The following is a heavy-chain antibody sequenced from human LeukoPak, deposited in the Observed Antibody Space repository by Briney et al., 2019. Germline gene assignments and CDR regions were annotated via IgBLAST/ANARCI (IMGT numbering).Heavy chain of an antibody. D-gene: IGHD3-10*01. CDR1: GGSISSHY. V-gene: IGHV4-59*11. CDR2: IYYSGST. CDR3: ARAPNYYGSGSYYYYYYMDV. Sequence: SETLSLTCTVSGGSISSHYWSWIQQPSGKGLEWIGYIYYSGSTNYNPSLKSRVTISVDTSKNQFSLKLSSVTAADTAVYYCARAPNYYGSGSYYYYYYMDVWGKGTTVTVSS. J-gene: IGHJ6*03.